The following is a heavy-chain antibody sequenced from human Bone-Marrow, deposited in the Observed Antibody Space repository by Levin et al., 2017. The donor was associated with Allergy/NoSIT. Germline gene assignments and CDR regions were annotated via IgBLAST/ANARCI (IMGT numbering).Heavy chain of an antibody. CDR2: TRGSADTT. CDR3: AKGAQWFSARMDV. D-gene: IGHD3-22*01. Sequence: GGSLRLSCAASGFTFSNYAMNWVRQAPGKGLEWVSATRGSADTTFYAGSVKGRFTISRDNSKNTLYLQMNSLRAEDTAVYYCAKGAQWFSARMDVWGQGTTVTVSS. CDR1: GFTFSNYA. J-gene: IGHJ6*02. V-gene: IGHV3-23*01.